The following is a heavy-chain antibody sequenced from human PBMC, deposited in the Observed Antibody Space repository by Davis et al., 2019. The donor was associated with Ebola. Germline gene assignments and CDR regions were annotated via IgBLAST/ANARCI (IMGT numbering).Heavy chain of an antibody. D-gene: IGHD2-8*02. CDR1: GYTFTSYA. J-gene: IGHJ4*02. CDR3: ARTEVTGGVYYFDY. V-gene: IGHV1-18*01. CDR2: ISAYNGNT. Sequence: AASVKVSCKASGYTFTSYAMHWVRQAPGQGLEWMGWISAYNGNTNYAQKLQGRVTMTTDTSTSTAYMELRSLRSDDTAVYYCARTEVTGGVYYFDYWGQGTLVTVSS.